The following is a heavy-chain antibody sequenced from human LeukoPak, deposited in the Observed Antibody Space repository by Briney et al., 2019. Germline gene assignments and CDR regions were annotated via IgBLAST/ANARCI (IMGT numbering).Heavy chain of an antibody. V-gene: IGHV3-48*01. J-gene: IGHJ4*02. CDR2: IASSSSSM. CDR1: GFTFSSYG. CDR3: ARVIGSYGDSAY. Sequence: PGGSLRLSCAASGFTFSSYGMHWVRQAPGKGLEWISYIASSSSSMYYADSVKGRFTISRDNAKNSLYLQMNSLTAEDTAVYYCARVIGSYGDSAYWGQGTLVTVSS. D-gene: IGHD4-17*01.